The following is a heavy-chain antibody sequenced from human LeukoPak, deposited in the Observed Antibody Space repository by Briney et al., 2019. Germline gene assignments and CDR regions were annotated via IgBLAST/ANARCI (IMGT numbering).Heavy chain of an antibody. D-gene: IGHD3-10*01. CDR2: ISGSGGST. CDR3: AKDSSVYGSGIIDY. V-gene: IGHV3-23*01. Sequence: GGSLRLSCAASGFTFSSYAMSWVRQAPGKGLEWVSAISGSGGSTYYADSVKGRLTISRDNSKNTLYLQMNSLRAEDTAVYYCAKDSSVYGSGIIDYWGQGTLVTVSS. J-gene: IGHJ4*02. CDR1: GFTFSSYA.